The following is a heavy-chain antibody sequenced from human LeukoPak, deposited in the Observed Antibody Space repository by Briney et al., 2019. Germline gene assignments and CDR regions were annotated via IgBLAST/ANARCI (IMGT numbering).Heavy chain of an antibody. CDR1: GFTLSGFW. Sequence: GGSLRLSCAASGFTLSGFWMTWVRQAPGKWLEWVANIKEDGNEKYYVDSVKGRFTISRDNTKNLLYLQMNSLRVEDTAMYYCATPLSKGAHWGQGTLVTVSS. V-gene: IGHV3-7*01. CDR3: ATPLSKGAH. CDR2: IKEDGNEK. D-gene: IGHD2-2*01. J-gene: IGHJ4*02.